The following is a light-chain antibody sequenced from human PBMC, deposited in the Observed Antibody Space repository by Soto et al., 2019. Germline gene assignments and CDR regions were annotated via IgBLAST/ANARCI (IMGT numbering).Light chain of an antibody. V-gene: IGKV3-11*01. Sequence: EIVLTQSPATLSLSPGEGATLSCRASQSVGRYLAWYQQRPGQAPRLLISDASNRATGIPARFSGSGSGTDFTLTISSLEPEDLALYYCQQRSSWPRTFGRGTKVEIK. CDR1: QSVGRY. CDR3: QQRSSWPRT. J-gene: IGKJ1*01. CDR2: DAS.